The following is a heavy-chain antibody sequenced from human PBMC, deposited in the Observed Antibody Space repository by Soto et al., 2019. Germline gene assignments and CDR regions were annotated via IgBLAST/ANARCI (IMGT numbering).Heavy chain of an antibody. J-gene: IGHJ4*02. CDR1: GFTFSSYS. Sequence: PGGSLRLSCAASGFTFSSYSMNWVRQAPGKGLEWVSSISSSSSYIYYADSVKGRFTISRDNAKNSLYLQMNSLRAEDMAVDYCASSYRMATITGGRTRGQRTLVTVSS. D-gene: IGHD5-12*01. CDR3: ASSYRMATITGGRT. CDR2: ISSSSSYI. V-gene: IGHV3-21*04.